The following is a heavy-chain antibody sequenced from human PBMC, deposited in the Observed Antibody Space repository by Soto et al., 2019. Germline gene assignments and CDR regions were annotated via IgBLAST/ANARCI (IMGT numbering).Heavy chain of an antibody. D-gene: IGHD2-15*01. J-gene: IGHJ5*02. CDR1: GGSSSRHT. CDR3: ARHINEGYTASGDGRRNH. Sequence: QVQLVQSGAEVKKPGSSVKVSCKASGGSSSRHTINWVRQATGQGLEWIGSMIYILGITNYAQKFQGRVTITAAKSTSTAYLELSGLRSDATAVYCCARHINEGYTASGDGRRNHWGQGSVVSVPS. V-gene: IGHV1-69*02. CDR2: MIYILGIT.